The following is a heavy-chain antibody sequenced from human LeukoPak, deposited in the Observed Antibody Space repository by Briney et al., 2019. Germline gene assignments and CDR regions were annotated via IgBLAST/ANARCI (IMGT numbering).Heavy chain of an antibody. CDR2: IKQDGSET. CDR3: AREGCSGGSCYSYWFDP. V-gene: IGHV3-7*01. J-gene: IGHJ5*02. D-gene: IGHD2-15*01. Sequence: PGGSLRLSCAASGFTFSSYWMSWVRQAPGKGLEWVANIKQDGSETYYVDSVKGRFTISRDNAKNSLYLQMNSLRVEDTAVYYCAREGCSGGSCYSYWFDPWGQGTLVTVSS. CDR1: GFTFSSYW.